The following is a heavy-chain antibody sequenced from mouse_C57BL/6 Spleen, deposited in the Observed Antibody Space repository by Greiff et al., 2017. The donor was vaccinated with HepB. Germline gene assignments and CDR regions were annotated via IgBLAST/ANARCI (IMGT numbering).Heavy chain of an antibody. J-gene: IGHJ2*01. V-gene: IGHV3-6*01. Sequence: VQLQQSGPGLVKPSQSLSLTCSVTGYSITSGYYWNWIRQIPGNKLEWMGYISYDGSNNYNPSLKNRISITHDTSKNQFFLKLNSVTTEDTATYYCARDDYEGYFGYWGQGTTLTVSS. CDR3: ARDDYEGYFGY. D-gene: IGHD2-4*01. CDR1: GYSITSGYY. CDR2: ISYDGSN.